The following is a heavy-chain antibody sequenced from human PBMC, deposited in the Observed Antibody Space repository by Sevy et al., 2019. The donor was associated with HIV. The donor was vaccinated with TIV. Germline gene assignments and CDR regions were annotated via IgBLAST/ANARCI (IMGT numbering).Heavy chain of an antibody. V-gene: IGHV1-2*02. CDR1: GYTFTDYF. CDR2: INPNSGDT. Sequence: ASVKVSCKASGYTFTDYFMHWVRQAPGQGLEWMGWINPNSGDTKYAQKFQGRVTVTRETSIRTAYMELSSLRFDETAVYYCASPGGYRYGSLLDNWGQGTLVTVSS. D-gene: IGHD5-18*01. J-gene: IGHJ4*02. CDR3: ASPGGYRYGSLLDN.